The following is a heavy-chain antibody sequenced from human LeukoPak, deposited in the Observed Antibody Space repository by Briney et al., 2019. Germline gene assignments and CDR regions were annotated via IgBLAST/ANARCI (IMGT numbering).Heavy chain of an antibody. CDR2: INTNTGNP. Sequence: ASVKVSCKASGGTFSSYAISWVRQAPGQGLEWMGWINTNTGNPTYAQGFTGRFVFSLDTSVSTAYLQISSLKAEDTAVYYCAREGDILTGYSEMDVWGKGTTVTVSS. CDR3: AREGDILTGYSEMDV. CDR1: GGTFSSYA. D-gene: IGHD3-9*01. J-gene: IGHJ6*04. V-gene: IGHV7-4-1*02.